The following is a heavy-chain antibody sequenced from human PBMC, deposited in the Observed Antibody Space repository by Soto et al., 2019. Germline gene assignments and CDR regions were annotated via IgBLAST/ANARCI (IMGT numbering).Heavy chain of an antibody. V-gene: IGHV2-5*02. J-gene: IGHJ4*02. CDR2: IYWDDVK. CDR3: AHAYSGSWSLDY. CDR1: GFSLSTTGVG. Sequence: SGPTLVNPTQTLTLPCTFSGFSLSTTGVGVSWIRQPPGKALEWLALIYWDDVKRYSPSLKSRLTITKDTSKNQVVLTMTNMDPVDTATYYCAHAYSGSWSLDYWGQGTLVTVSS. D-gene: IGHD6-13*01.